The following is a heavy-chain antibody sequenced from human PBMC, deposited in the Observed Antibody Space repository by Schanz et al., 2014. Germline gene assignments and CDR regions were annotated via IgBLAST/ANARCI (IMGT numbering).Heavy chain of an antibody. Sequence: QVQLQESGPGLVRPSETLSLTCTVSGASMDNYYWSWIRQPPGKGLEWIGYVYNNGRTYYNPSLKSRVAISVDTSKNQFSLKLTSMTAADTAVYYCARVVGGAEWLLDDDYYYNLDVWGQGTTVTVSS. CDR3: ARVVGGAEWLLDDDYYYNLDV. D-gene: IGHD3-3*01. J-gene: IGHJ6*02. CDR1: GASMDNYY. CDR2: VYNNGRT. V-gene: IGHV4-59*01.